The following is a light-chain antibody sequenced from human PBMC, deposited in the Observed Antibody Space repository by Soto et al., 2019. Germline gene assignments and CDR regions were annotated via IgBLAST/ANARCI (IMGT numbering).Light chain of an antibody. CDR3: QQYSNWPWT. J-gene: IGKJ1*01. CDR1: QNVRSK. Sequence: EIVMTQSPGTLSVSPGERVTLSCRASQNVRSKLVWYQRKPGQSPRLLIYDASTRATGMPGRFSGSGSGTEFTLTISSLQSEDFAVYYCQQYSNWPWTFGQGTKVDIK. V-gene: IGKV3-15*01. CDR2: DAS.